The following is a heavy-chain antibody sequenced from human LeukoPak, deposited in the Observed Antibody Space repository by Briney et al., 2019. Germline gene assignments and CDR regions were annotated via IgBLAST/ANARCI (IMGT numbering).Heavy chain of an antibody. Sequence: SETLSLTCTVSGDSITGHYWSWIRQPPGRGLEWIGYIYYSGSTNYNPSLKSRVTISLDTSKNQFSMKLSSVTAADTAVYYCARGALDYYDSSISLFFDPWGQGTLVTVSS. D-gene: IGHD3-22*01. J-gene: IGHJ5*02. CDR3: ARGALDYYDSSISLFFDP. V-gene: IGHV4-59*11. CDR2: IYYSGST. CDR1: GDSITGHY.